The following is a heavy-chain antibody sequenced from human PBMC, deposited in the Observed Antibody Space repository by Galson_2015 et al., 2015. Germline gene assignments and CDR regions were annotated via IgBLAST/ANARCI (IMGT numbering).Heavy chain of an antibody. CDR3: ARDPLWDRTVGFDY. J-gene: IGHJ4*02. V-gene: IGHV3-7*01. Sequence: SLRLSCAASGFTFSNYWMAWVRQAPEKGLEWLANINTDGSDKYYVDSVKGRFIISRDNAKNSLFLQMDSLRADDTALYYCARDPLWDRTVGFDYWGQGTLVTVSS. D-gene: IGHD3-16*01. CDR2: INTDGSDK. CDR1: GFTFSNYW.